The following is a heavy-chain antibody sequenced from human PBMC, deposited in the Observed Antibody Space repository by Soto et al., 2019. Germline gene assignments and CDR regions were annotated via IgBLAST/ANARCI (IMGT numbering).Heavy chain of an antibody. CDR3: ARDSDPTFALDY. Sequence: PVGSLRLSCAASGFTFSSYAMHWVRQAPGKGLEWVAVISYDGSNKYYADSVKGRFTISRDNSKNTLYLQMNSLRAEDTAVYYCARDSDPTFALDYWGQGTLVTVSS. V-gene: IGHV3-30-3*01. J-gene: IGHJ4*02. CDR2: ISYDGSNK. CDR1: GFTFSSYA.